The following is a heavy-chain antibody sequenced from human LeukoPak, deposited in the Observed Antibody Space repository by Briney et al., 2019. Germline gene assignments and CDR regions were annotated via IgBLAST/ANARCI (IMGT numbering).Heavy chain of an antibody. Sequence: SQTLSLTCTVSGGSISSGGYYWSWIRQHPVKGLEWLGYIYYSGSTYYNPSLKSRVTISVDTSKNQFSLKLSSVTAADTAMYYCARDRRGATTIAWYFDLWGRGTLVTVSS. CDR2: IYYSGST. D-gene: IGHD1-26*01. V-gene: IGHV4-31*03. J-gene: IGHJ2*01. CDR3: ARDRRGATTIAWYFDL. CDR1: GGSISSGGYY.